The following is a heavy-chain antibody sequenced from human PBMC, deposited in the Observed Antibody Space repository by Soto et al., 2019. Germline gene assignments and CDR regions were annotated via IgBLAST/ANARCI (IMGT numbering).Heavy chain of an antibody. Sequence: QPGGSLRLSCATSGFTFNTYPVTWVRQAPGKGLEWVSSISSTAGRTSSYADSVKGRFAISRDFSDNTVYLQMNNLRVDDTAVYFCAKGVLSFHYGVEVWGQGTTVTVS. CDR1: GFTFNTYP. CDR3: AKGVLSFHYGVEV. V-gene: IGHV3-23*01. J-gene: IGHJ6*02. CDR2: ISSTAGRTS. D-gene: IGHD3-10*01.